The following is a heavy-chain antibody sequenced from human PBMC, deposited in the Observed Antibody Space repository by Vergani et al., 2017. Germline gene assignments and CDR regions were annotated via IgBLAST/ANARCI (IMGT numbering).Heavy chain of an antibody. J-gene: IGHJ4*02. D-gene: IGHD6-13*01. CDR1: GFTFSSYG. CDR2: IWYDGSNK. Sequence: QVQLVESGGGVVQPGRSLRLSCAASGFTFSSYGMHWVRQAPGKGLEWVAVIWYDGSNKYYADSVKGRFTISRDNSKTTLYLQMNSLRAEDTAVYYCARDTSSSSWYDKGYFDYWGQGTLVTVSS. V-gene: IGHV3-33*01. CDR3: ARDTSSSSWYDKGYFDY.